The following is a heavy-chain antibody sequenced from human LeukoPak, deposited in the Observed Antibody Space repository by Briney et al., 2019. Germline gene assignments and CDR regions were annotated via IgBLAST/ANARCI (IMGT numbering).Heavy chain of an antibody. V-gene: IGHV3-23*01. CDR3: AKDREWSPWLVLGY. D-gene: IGHD6-19*01. CDR2: ISGSGGST. J-gene: IGHJ4*02. Sequence: PGGSLRLACAASGFTVSSYDVSWVRAAPGNGLVWVSAISGSGGSTYYADSVKRRFTISRDNSKNTLYLQMGSLRAEDTAVYYCAKDREWSPWLVLGYWGQGTVVTVSS. CDR1: GFTVSSYD.